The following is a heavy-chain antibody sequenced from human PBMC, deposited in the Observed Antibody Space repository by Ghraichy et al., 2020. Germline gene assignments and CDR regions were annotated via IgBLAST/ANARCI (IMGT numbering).Heavy chain of an antibody. CDR1: GYTFTSYY. D-gene: IGHD3-10*01. CDR2: INPSGGST. J-gene: IGHJ6*02. V-gene: IGHV1-46*01. Sequence: ASVKVSCKASGYTFTSYYMHWVRQAPGQGLEWMGIINPSGGSTSYAQKFQGRVTMTRDTSTSTVYMELSSLRSEDTAVYYCARDRLYYYGSGSYYSEKYYYYGMDVWGQGTTVTVSS. CDR3: ARDRLYYYGSGSYYSEKYYYYGMDV.